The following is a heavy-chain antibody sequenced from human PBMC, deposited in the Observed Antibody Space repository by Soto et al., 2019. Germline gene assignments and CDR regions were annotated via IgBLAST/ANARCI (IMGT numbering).Heavy chain of an antibody. D-gene: IGHD1-7*01. J-gene: IGHJ4*02. CDR2: INPSGGST. Sequence: GASVKVSCKASGYTFTSYYMHWVRQAPGQGLEWMGIINPSGGSTSYAQKFQGRVTMTRDTSTSTVYMELSSLRSEDTAVYYCARVRTTHRGALTDSEYWGQGTLVTVSS. V-gene: IGHV1-46*01. CDR1: GYTFTSYY. CDR3: ARVRTTHRGALTDSEY.